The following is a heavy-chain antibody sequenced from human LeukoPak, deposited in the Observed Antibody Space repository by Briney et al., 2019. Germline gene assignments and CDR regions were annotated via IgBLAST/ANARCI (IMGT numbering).Heavy chain of an antibody. CDR1: GFTFSSYA. D-gene: IGHD6-19*01. CDR2: ISYDGSNK. V-gene: IGHV3-30-3*01. CDR3: ARTFSSGWYSPTDY. Sequence: GRSLRFSCAASGFTFSSYAMHWVRQAPGKGLEWVAVISYDGSNKYYADSVKGRFTISRDNSKNTLYLQMNSLRAEDTAVYYCARTFSSGWYSPTDYWGQGTLVTVSS. J-gene: IGHJ4*02.